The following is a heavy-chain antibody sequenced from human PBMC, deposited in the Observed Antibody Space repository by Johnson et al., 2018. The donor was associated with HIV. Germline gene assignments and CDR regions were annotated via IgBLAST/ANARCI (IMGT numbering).Heavy chain of an antibody. J-gene: IGHJ3*01. Sequence: VQLVESGGGLIQPGGSLRLSCAASGFIVSNSWMTWVRQAPGKGLEWVSAIYRGGTTYYADSVRGRFTISRDSSENTLYLDMNNLRIEDTAVHYCAKDGYRAALDVWGKGTMVTVST. V-gene: IGHV3-53*01. CDR3: AKDGYRAALDV. CDR2: IYRGGTT. D-gene: IGHD5-12*01. CDR1: GFIVSNSW.